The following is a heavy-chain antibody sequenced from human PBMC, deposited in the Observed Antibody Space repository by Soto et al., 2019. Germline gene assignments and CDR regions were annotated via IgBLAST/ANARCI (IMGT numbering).Heavy chain of an antibody. D-gene: IGHD2-15*01. Sequence: QVQLQQWGAGLLKPSETLSLTCAVSGGSFSGYYWSWIRQPPGKGLEWIGEINHSGSTHYNPSLKSRVTVSVDTSKNQFSLKLSSVTAADTAVYYCARDCRLHYYGIDVWGQGTTVTVSS. J-gene: IGHJ6*02. CDR1: GGSFSGYY. CDR3: ARDCRLHYYGIDV. CDR2: INHSGST. V-gene: IGHV4-34*01.